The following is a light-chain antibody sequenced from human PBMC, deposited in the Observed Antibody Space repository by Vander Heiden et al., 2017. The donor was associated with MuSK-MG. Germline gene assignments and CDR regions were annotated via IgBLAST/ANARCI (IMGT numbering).Light chain of an antibody. Sequence: SPGEIATLSCRASQSVSSSYLAWYQQKPGQAPRLLIYGASSRATGIPDRFSGSGSGTDFTLTISRLEPEDFAVYYCQQYGSSLYTFGQGTKLEIK. V-gene: IGKV3-20*01. J-gene: IGKJ2*01. CDR2: GAS. CDR1: QSVSSSY. CDR3: QQYGSSLYT.